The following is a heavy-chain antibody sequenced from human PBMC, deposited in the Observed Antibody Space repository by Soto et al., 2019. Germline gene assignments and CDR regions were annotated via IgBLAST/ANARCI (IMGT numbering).Heavy chain of an antibody. V-gene: IGHV3-30*03. CDR2: ISYCGAKN. CDR3: ARGPRSCSSNHCYTIGL. CDR1: GFTFNSHA. J-gene: IGHJ4*02. D-gene: IGHD2-2*02. Sequence: QVQLVESVGGVVQPGRALGLTCAVSGFTFNSHAMHWVRQAPGQGLAWLAVISYCGAKNYYADSVKGRFTIARDKSPNTLFLEMNSLRAEDTAVYYCARGPRSCSSNHCYTIGLWGQGTLVTVSS.